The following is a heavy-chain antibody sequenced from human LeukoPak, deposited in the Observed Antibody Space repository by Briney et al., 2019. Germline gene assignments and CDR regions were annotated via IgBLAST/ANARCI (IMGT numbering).Heavy chain of an antibody. J-gene: IGHJ6*03. D-gene: IGHD3-10*01. V-gene: IGHV4-61*08. CDR3: ARVLTMVRGVISPYYYYYMDV. Sequence: SETLSLTCTVSGGSISSGDYYWSWIRQPPGKGLEWIGYIYYSGSTNYNPSLKSRVTISVDTSKNQFSLKLSSVTAADTAVYYCARVLTMVRGVISPYYYYYMDVWGKGTTVTVSS. CDR1: GGSISSGDYY. CDR2: IYYSGST.